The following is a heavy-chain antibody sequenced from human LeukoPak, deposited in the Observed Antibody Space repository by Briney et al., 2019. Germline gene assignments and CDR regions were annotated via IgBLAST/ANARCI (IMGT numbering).Heavy chain of an antibody. CDR3: ARDASYGSGSYYLKY. Sequence: ASVKVSCKASGYTFTSYGISWVRQAPGQGLEWMGWISAYNGNTNYAQKLQGRVTMTTDTSTSTAYMELRSLRSDDTAVYYCARDASYGSGSYYLKYWGQGTLVTVSS. CDR2: ISAYNGNT. V-gene: IGHV1-18*01. J-gene: IGHJ4*02. D-gene: IGHD3-10*01. CDR1: GYTFTSYG.